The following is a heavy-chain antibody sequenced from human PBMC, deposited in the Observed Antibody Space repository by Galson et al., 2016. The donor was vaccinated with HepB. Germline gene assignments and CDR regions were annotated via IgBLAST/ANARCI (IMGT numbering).Heavy chain of an antibody. CDR2: IGGSGDDT. V-gene: IGHV3-23*01. CDR3: ATYSSTWQYFQY. Sequence: LRLSCAASGFTFSSYAMTWVRQVPGKGLEWVSAIGGSGDDTYYADSVKGRFTIARDNSKNALYLQMNSLRVEDTAVYYCATYSSTWQYFQYWGQGTLVTVSS. CDR1: GFTFSSYA. J-gene: IGHJ1*01. D-gene: IGHD6-13*01.